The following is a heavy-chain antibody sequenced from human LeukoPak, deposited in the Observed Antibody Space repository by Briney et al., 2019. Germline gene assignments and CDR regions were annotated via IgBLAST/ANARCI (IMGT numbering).Heavy chain of an antibody. J-gene: IGHJ4*02. CDR3: AKEEQYSYAI. Sequence: GGSLRLSCAASGFTFSSYGMHWVRQAPVQGLEWVAVISYDGSNKYYADSVKGRFTISRDNSKNTLYLQMNSLRAEDTAVYYCAKEEQYSYAIWGQGTLVTVSS. V-gene: IGHV3-30*18. CDR2: ISYDGSNK. D-gene: IGHD5-18*01. CDR1: GFTFSSYG.